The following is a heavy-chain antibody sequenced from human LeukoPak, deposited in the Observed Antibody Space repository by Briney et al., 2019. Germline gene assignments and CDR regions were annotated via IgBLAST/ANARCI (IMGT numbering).Heavy chain of an antibody. CDR1: GYTFTGYY. V-gene: IGHV1-2*02. Sequence: ASVKVSCKASGYTFTGYYMHWVRQAPGQGLEWMGWINPNSGGTNYAQKFQGRVTMTRDTSISTAYMELSRLRSDDTAVYYCARVRGIQLWFSYFDYWGPGTLVTVSS. D-gene: IGHD5-18*01. J-gene: IGHJ4*02. CDR3: ARVRGIQLWFSYFDY. CDR2: INPNSGGT.